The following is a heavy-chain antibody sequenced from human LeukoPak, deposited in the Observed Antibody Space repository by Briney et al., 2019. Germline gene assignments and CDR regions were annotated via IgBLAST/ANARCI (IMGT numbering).Heavy chain of an antibody. CDR1: GFTFSSYG. CDR2: IWYDGSNK. J-gene: IGHJ4*02. Sequence: PGGSLRLSCAASGFTFSSYGMHWVRQAPGKGLEWVAVIWYDGSNKYYADSVKGRFTISRDNSKNTLYLQMNSLRAEDTAVHYCARDRVVVVPAQALGYYFDYWGQGTLVTVSS. V-gene: IGHV3-33*01. D-gene: IGHD2-2*01. CDR3: ARDRVVVVPAQALGYYFDY.